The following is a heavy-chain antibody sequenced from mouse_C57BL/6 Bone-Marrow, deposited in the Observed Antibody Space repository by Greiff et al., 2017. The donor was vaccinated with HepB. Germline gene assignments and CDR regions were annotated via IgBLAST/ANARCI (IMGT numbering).Heavy chain of an antibody. J-gene: IGHJ4*01. V-gene: IGHV1-81*01. D-gene: IGHD1-1*01. CDR2: IYPRSGNT. Sequence: QVQLQQSGAELARPGASVKLSCTASGYTFTSYGISWVKQRTGQGLEWIGEIYPRSGNTYYNEKFKGKATLTADKSSSTAYMELRSLTSEDSAVYFCASRYYYGPYAMDYWGQGTSVTVSS. CDR1: GYTFTSYG. CDR3: ASRYYYGPYAMDY.